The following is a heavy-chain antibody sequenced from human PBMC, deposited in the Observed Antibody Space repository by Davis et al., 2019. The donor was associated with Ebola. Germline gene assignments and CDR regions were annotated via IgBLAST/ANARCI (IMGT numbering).Heavy chain of an antibody. CDR1: GYTFTGYY. V-gene: IGHV1-2*02. CDR3: AIVGATAGYYYYMDV. J-gene: IGHJ6*03. CDR2: INPITGGT. D-gene: IGHD1-26*01. Sequence: ASVKVSCKASGYTFTGYYVHWVRQAPGQGLEWMGWINPITGGTKYAQKFQGRVTMTRDTSISTAYMELSRLRSDDTAVYYCAIVGATAGYYYYMDVWGKGTTVTVSS.